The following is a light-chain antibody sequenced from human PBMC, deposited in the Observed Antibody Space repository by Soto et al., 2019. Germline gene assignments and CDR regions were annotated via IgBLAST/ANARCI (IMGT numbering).Light chain of an antibody. CDR3: CSYAGSSYV. Sequence: ALTQPRSVSGSPGQSVTISCTGTSSDVGGYNYVSWYQQHPGKAPKLMIYDVSKRPSGVPDRFSGSKSGNTASLTISGLQAEDEADYYCCSYAGSSYVFGTGTKLTVL. V-gene: IGLV2-11*01. CDR2: DVS. J-gene: IGLJ1*01. CDR1: SSDVGGYNY.